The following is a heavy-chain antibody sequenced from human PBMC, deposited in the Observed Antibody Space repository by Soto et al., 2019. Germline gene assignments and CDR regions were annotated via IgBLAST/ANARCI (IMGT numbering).Heavy chain of an antibody. Sequence: ASVKVSCKASGYTFTSYAMHWVRPAPGQRLEWMGWINAGNGNTKYSQKFQGRVTITRDTSASTAYMELSSLRSEDTAVYYCALSGYIVATIDYWGQGTLVTVSS. J-gene: IGHJ4*02. V-gene: IGHV1-3*01. CDR3: ALSGYIVATIDY. CDR2: INAGNGNT. CDR1: GYTFTSYA. D-gene: IGHD5-12*01.